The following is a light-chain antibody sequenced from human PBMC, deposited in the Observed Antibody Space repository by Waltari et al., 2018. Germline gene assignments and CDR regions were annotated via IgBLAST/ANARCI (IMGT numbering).Light chain of an antibody. V-gene: IGKV1-5*03. CDR1: QVISPW. J-gene: IGKJ1*01. CDR2: RVS. CDR3: HQYSVSSWA. Sequence: DIQVTQSPSTLSASVGDRVTIPCRASQVISPWLAWFQQKPGKAPKLLIYRVSALESGVPSRFSGSGSGTEFTLTISSLQTDDFATYYCHQYSVSSWAFGQGTRVEIK.